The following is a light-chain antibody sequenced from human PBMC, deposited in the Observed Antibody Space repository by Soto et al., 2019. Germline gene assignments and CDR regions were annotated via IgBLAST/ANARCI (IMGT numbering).Light chain of an antibody. Sequence: EIVLKQSPGTLSLSPGERATPSGRASQSVSSSYVAGYLHKPGQAPRPLIYWGSSRATGNPGRFSGSGSGTDFTLTISSLEAENFAVYYCQQYGSSPLISFGQGTRLEIK. CDR1: QSVSSSY. J-gene: IGKJ5*01. CDR3: QQYGSSPLIS. CDR2: WGS. V-gene: IGKV3-20*01.